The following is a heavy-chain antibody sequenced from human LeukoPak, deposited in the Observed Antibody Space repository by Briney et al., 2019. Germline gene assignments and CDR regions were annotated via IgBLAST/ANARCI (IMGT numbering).Heavy chain of an antibody. CDR3: ARGGYSYGYYYYYMDV. V-gene: IGHV1-8*03. CDR1: GGTFTSYD. Sequence: ASVKVSCKASGGTFTSYDINWVRQATGQGLEWMGWMNPNSGNTGYAQKFQGRVTITRNTSISTAYMELSSLRSEDTAVYYCARGGYSYGYYYYYMDVWGKGTTVTISS. D-gene: IGHD5-18*01. J-gene: IGHJ6*03. CDR2: MNPNSGNT.